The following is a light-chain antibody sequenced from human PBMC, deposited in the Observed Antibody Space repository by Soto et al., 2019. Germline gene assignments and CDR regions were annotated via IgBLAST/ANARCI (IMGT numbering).Light chain of an antibody. CDR1: QGIGVY. CDR3: KKYNSAPLT. Sequence: DIQMTQSPSSLSASLGDRVTITCRASQGIGVYLAWFQQKPGNVPKLLIYAASTLQSGVPSRFSGSGSGSDFTLTISSLQPEDVATYYCKKYNSAPLTFGGGTKVEIK. CDR2: AAS. V-gene: IGKV1-27*01. J-gene: IGKJ4*01.